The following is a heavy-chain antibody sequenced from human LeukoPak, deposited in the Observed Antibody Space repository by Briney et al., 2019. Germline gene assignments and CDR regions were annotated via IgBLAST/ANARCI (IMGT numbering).Heavy chain of an antibody. Sequence: GESLKISCEGSGYSFPTYWIAWVRQMPGKGLEWMGIIYPGDSDTRYSPSFQGQVTISADKSISTAYLQWSSLKASDTAMYYCARRRGRDGYNHFDYWGQGTLVTVSS. CDR2: IYPGDSDT. D-gene: IGHD5-24*01. J-gene: IGHJ4*02. CDR3: ARRRGRDGYNHFDY. V-gene: IGHV5-51*01. CDR1: GYSFPTYW.